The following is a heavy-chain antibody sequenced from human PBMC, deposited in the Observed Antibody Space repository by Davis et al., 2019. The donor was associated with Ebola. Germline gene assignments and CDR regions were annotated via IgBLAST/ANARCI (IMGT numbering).Heavy chain of an antibody. Sequence: PGGSLRLSCAASGFTFSSYGMHWVRQAPGKGLEWLAVISSDGTETNYTDSVKGRFTVSRDNSKNTMYLEVKSLRGDDTAVYYCATAPLWGQGTQVTVSS. CDR2: ISSDGTET. V-gene: IGHV3-30*19. CDR1: GFTFSSYG. J-gene: IGHJ4*02. CDR3: ATAPL.